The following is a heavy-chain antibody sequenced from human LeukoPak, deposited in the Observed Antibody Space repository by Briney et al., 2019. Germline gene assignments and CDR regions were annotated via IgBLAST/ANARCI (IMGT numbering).Heavy chain of an antibody. D-gene: IGHD2-2*01. CDR3: ANEVPHFDY. V-gene: IGHV3-23*01. CDR1: GFTFNNYG. Sequence: GGSLRLSRAASGFTFNNYGMSWVRQAPGKGLEWVSVISGSGANTYYADSVKGRFTITSDNSKNTLYLQMNSLRAEDTAVYYCANEVPHFDYWGQGTLVTVSS. CDR2: ISGSGANT. J-gene: IGHJ4*02.